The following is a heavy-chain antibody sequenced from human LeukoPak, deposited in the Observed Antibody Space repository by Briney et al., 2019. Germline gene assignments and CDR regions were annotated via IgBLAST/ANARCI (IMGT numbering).Heavy chain of an antibody. D-gene: IGHD3-16*01. Sequence: PGGSLRLSCAASGFTFSSYWMAWVRQAPGNGLEWVANIKRDESEKYYADSVKGRFTISRDNAKNSLYLQMNSLSAEDSAVYYCAGDSGGALDQWGQGTLVTVSS. CDR3: AGDSGGALDQ. V-gene: IGHV3-7*03. CDR1: GFTFSSYW. CDR2: IKRDESEK. J-gene: IGHJ4*02.